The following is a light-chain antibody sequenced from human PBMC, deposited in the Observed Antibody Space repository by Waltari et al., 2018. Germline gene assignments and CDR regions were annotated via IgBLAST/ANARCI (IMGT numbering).Light chain of an antibody. CDR1: QSVWSNY. Sequence: DIVLTQSPGTLSLSPGERVTLSCRASQSVWSNYLAWYQQKPGQAPRLLMYAASSRATGIADRFSGSGSGTDFTLTISRLEPEDFAMYWCQQYGSSPFTFGQGTTVEIK. CDR3: QQYGSSPFT. V-gene: IGKV3-20*01. J-gene: IGKJ1*01. CDR2: AAS.